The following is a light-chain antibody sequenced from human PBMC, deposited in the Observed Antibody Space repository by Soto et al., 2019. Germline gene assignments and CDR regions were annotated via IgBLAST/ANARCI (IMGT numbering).Light chain of an antibody. CDR2: GAS. Sequence: EIVLTQSPGTLSLSPGERATLSCRASQSVSSSYLAWYQQKPGQAPRLLIYGASSRASGIPDRFSGSGSGTDFTLTISRLEPEDFATYYCLQHNSYPLTFGQGTRLE. J-gene: IGKJ5*01. V-gene: IGKV3-20*01. CDR1: QSVSSSY. CDR3: LQHNSYPLT.